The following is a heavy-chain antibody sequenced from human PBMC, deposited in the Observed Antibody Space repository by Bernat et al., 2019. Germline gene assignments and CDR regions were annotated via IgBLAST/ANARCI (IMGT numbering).Heavy chain of an antibody. CDR2: IGTAGDT. D-gene: IGHD4-17*01. Sequence: EVQLVESGGGLVQPGGSLRLSCAASGFTFSSYDMHWVRQATGKGLEWVSAIGTAGDTYYPGSVKGRFTISRENAKNSLFLQMNSLRAEDTAVYYCARGSYGDPIDYWGQGTLVTVSS. J-gene: IGHJ4*02. CDR1: GFTFSSYD. V-gene: IGHV3-13*01. CDR3: ARGSYGDPIDY.